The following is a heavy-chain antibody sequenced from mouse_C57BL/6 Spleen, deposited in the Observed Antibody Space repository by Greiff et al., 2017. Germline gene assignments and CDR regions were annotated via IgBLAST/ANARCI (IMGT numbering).Heavy chain of an antibody. J-gene: IGHJ3*01. CDR1: GYTFTSYW. CDR2: IYPGNSDT. D-gene: IGHD1-1*01. CDR3: NSNYGSSYADWFAY. V-gene: IGHV1-5*01. Sequence: EVQLQQSGTVLARPGASVKMSCKTSGYTFTSYWMHWVKQRPGQGLEWIGAIYPGNSDTSYKQKFKGKGKLTAVTSASTAYMELSRLTNEDAAVYYCNSNYGSSYADWFAYCGQGTLVTVSA.